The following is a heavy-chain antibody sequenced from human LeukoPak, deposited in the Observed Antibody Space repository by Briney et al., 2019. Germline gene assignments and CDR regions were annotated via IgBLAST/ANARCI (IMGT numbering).Heavy chain of an antibody. J-gene: IGHJ6*02. CDR2: ISSSSSTI. V-gene: IGHV3-48*02. D-gene: IGHD3-3*01. CDR3: ARESFWSGFQEYGMDV. CDR1: GFTFSSYS. Sequence: PGGSLRLSCAASGFTFSSYSMNWVRQAPGKGLEWVSYISSSSSTIYYADSVKGRFTISRDNAKNSLYLQMNSLRDEDTAVYYCARESFWSGFQEYGMDVWGQGTTVTVSS.